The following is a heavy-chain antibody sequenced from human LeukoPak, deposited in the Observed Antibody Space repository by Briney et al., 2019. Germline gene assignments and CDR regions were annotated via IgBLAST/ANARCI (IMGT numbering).Heavy chain of an antibody. CDR1: GFTFSSYA. CDR3: AKGDYGDCY. CDR2: ISYDGSNK. V-gene: IGHV3-30*04. Sequence: PGGSLRLSCAASGFTFSSYAMHWVRQAPGKGLEWVAVISYDGSNKYYVDSVKGRFTISRDNSKNTVYLQMTSLRAEDTAVYYCAKGDYGDCYWGQGTLVTVSS. D-gene: IGHD4-17*01. J-gene: IGHJ4*02.